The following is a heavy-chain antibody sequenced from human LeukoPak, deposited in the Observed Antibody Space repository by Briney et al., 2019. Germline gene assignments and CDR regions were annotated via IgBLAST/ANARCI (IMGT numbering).Heavy chain of an antibody. V-gene: IGHV4-59*01. D-gene: IGHD2-21*01. CDR2: IYYSGST. CDR1: GGSISSYY. CDR3: AREATPYRHIVHGAFDI. Sequence: SETLSLTCTVSGGSISSYYWSWIRQPPGKGLEWIGYIYYSGSTNYNPSLKSRVTISVDTSKNQFSLKLSSVTAADTAVYYCAREATPYRHIVHGAFDIWGQGTMVTVSS. J-gene: IGHJ3*02.